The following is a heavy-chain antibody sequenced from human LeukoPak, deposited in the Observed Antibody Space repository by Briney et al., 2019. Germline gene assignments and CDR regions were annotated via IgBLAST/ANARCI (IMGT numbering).Heavy chain of an antibody. Sequence: PSETLSLTCTVSGGSISSGGYYWSWIRQHPGKGLEWIGEINHSGSTNYNPSLKSRVTISVDTSKNQFSLKLSSVTAADTAVYYCATTPAAGTVVDAFDIWGQGTMVTVSS. V-gene: IGHV4-31*03. D-gene: IGHD6-13*01. CDR1: GGSISSGGYY. CDR2: INHSGST. J-gene: IGHJ3*02. CDR3: ATTPAAGTVVDAFDI.